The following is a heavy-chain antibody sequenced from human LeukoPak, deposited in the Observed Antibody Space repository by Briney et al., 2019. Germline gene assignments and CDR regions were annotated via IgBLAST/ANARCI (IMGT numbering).Heavy chain of an antibody. CDR1: GGSISTYY. J-gene: IGHJ3*02. D-gene: IGHD1-26*01. CDR3: TRGGVVGATNAFDI. CDR2: IYYSGST. V-gene: IGHV4-59*01. Sequence: SETLSLTCTVSGGSISTYYWSWIRQPPGKGLEWIGYIYYSGSTNYDPSLKSRVTISVDISKNEFSLKLTSVTAADTAVYYCTRGGVVGATNAFDIWGQGTIVTVSS.